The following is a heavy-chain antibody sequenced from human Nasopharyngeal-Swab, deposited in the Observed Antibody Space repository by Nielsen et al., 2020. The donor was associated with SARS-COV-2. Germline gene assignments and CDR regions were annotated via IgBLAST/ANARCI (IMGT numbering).Heavy chain of an antibody. CDR2: ISSSSSSI. Sequence: GGSLRLSCAASGFTFSSYSMNWVRQAPGKGLEWVSSISSSSSSIYYADSVKGRFTISRDNAKNSLYLQMNSLRAEDMAVYYCARDQTYSSGWYGPYYFDYWGQGTLVTVSS. V-gene: IGHV3-21*01. CDR1: GFTFSSYS. J-gene: IGHJ4*02. D-gene: IGHD6-19*01. CDR3: ARDQTYSSGWYGPYYFDY.